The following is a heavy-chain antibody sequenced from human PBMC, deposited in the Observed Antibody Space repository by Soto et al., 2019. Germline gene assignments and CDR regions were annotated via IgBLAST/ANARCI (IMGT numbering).Heavy chain of an antibody. Sequence: GGSLRLSCVASGFAFDQYWMHWVRQAAGKGLEWVSRISDDGARIDYADFAKGRFTIARDNAKNTLFLQMRSLRGEDTAVYYCTRGPRPSSIGTGALWGRGALVTVSS. CDR1: GFAFDQYW. J-gene: IGHJ4*02. V-gene: IGHV3-74*01. D-gene: IGHD3-10*01. CDR3: TRGPRPSSIGTGAL. CDR2: ISDDGARI.